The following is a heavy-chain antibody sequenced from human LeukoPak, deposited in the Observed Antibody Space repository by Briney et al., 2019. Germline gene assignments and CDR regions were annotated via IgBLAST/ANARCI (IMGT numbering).Heavy chain of an antibody. CDR1: GYTFTGYY. V-gene: IGHV1-2*02. J-gene: IGHJ4*02. Sequence: ASVKVSCKASGYTFTGYYMHWVRQAPGQGLEWMGWINPNSGGTNYAQKFQGRVTMTRDTSISTAYMELSRLRSDDTAVYYCARDRIAAAAGGDYWGQGTLVTVSS. CDR2: INPNSGGT. CDR3: ARDRIAAAAGGDY. D-gene: IGHD6-13*01.